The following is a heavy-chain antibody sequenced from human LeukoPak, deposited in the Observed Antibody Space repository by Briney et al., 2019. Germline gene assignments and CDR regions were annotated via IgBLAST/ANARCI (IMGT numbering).Heavy chain of an antibody. CDR3: ASEGVVGVTAHFDY. V-gene: IGHV3-30*02. Sequence: GGSLRLSCAASGFTFSSYGMHWVRQAPGKGLEWVAFIRYDGSNKYYADSVKGRFTISRDNSKNTLYLQMNSLRAEDTAVYYCASEGVVGVTAHFDYWGQGTLVTVSS. J-gene: IGHJ4*02. D-gene: IGHD1-26*01. CDR1: GFTFSSYG. CDR2: IRYDGSNK.